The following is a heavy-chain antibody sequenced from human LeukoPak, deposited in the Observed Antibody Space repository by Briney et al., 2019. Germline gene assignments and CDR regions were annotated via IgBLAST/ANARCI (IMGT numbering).Heavy chain of an antibody. CDR2: ISGSGGST. J-gene: IGHJ4*02. CDR1: GFTFSSYA. V-gene: IGHV3-23*01. CDR3: ARELSQIVWGGLDY. D-gene: IGHD2-21*01. Sequence: GGSLRLSCAASGFTFSSYAVSWVRQAPGKGLEWVSAISGSGGSTYYADSVKGRFTISRDNSKNTVFLQMNSLRVEDTAVYYCARELSQIVWGGLDYGGQGTLVSVSS.